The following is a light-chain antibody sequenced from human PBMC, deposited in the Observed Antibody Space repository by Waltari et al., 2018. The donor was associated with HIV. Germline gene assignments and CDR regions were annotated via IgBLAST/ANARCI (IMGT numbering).Light chain of an antibody. CDR2: EDK. CDR3: QSYDRSIQV. Sequence: NFMLTQPHSVSESPGKTVTISCTRSSGSIGDNYVHWYQQRPGSSPIIVIYEDKQRPSGVPDRFSGSIGSSSNSASLTISGLKTEDEGDYYVQSYDRSIQVFGGGTKLTVL. J-gene: IGLJ3*02. V-gene: IGLV6-57*01. CDR1: SGSIGDNY.